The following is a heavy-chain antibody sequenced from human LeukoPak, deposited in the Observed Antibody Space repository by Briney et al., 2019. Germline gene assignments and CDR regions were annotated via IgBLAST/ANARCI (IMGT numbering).Heavy chain of an antibody. Sequence: PSETLSLTCAVSGGSISSYYWSWIRQPPGKGLEWIGYIYYSGSTNYNPSLKSRVTISVDTSKNQFSLKLSSVTAADTAVYYCARVVSRGWDPFDYWGQGTLVTVSS. J-gene: IGHJ4*02. V-gene: IGHV4-59*01. CDR1: GGSISSYY. CDR2: IYYSGST. D-gene: IGHD6-19*01. CDR3: ARVVSRGWDPFDY.